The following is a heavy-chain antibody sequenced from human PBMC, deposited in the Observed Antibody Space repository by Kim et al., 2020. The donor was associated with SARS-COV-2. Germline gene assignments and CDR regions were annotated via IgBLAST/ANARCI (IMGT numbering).Heavy chain of an antibody. CDR1: GGSISSVGYY. Sequence: SETLSLTCTVSGGSISSVGYYWSWFRQHPGKGLEWIGYIYYSGSTYYKLSLKSRVTISVDTSKNQFSLKLSSVTAADTAVYYCARGGDYYDSSGYLYYFDYWGQGTLVTVSS. D-gene: IGHD3-22*01. CDR2: IYYSGST. CDR3: ARGGDYYDSSGYLYYFDY. J-gene: IGHJ4*02. V-gene: IGHV4-31*03.